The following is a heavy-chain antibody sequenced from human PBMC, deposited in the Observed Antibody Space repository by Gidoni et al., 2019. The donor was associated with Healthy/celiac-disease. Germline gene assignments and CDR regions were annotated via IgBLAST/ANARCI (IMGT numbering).Heavy chain of an antibody. CDR2: IYYSGST. CDR3: ARHPGVVAAIDY. Sequence: QLQLQESCPGLVKPSETLSLTCTVSVCSISSSSYYWGWIRQPPGKGLEWIGSIYYSGSTYYNPSLKSRVTISVDTSKNQFSLKLSSVTAADTAVYYCARHPGVVAAIDYWGQGTLVTVSS. D-gene: IGHD2-15*01. V-gene: IGHV4-39*01. J-gene: IGHJ4*02. CDR1: VCSISSSSYY.